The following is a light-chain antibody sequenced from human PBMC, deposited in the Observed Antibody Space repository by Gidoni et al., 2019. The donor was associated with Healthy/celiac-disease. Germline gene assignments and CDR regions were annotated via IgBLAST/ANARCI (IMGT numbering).Light chain of an antibody. Sequence: SSELTHDPAVSVSLVQTVRITCQGDILRSYYASWYQQKPGQAPVLVIYGKNNRPSGIPDRFSGSSSGNTASLTITGAQAEDEADYYCNSRDSSGNHLVVFGGGTKLTVL. J-gene: IGLJ2*01. CDR2: GKN. CDR3: NSRDSSGNHLVV. CDR1: ILRSYY. V-gene: IGLV3-19*01.